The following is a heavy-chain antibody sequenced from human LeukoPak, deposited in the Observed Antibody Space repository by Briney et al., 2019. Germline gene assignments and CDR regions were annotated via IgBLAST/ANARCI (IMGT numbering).Heavy chain of an antibody. D-gene: IGHD2-21*02. Sequence: GASVKVSCKASGGTFSSYAISWVRQAPGQGLEWMGGIIPIFGTANYAQKFQGRVTITTDESTSTAYMELSSLRSEDTAVYYCARGSEVVTAILFGYEYFQHWGQGTLVTVSS. CDR3: ARGSEVVTAILFGYEYFQH. CDR1: GGTFSSYA. V-gene: IGHV1-69*05. CDR2: IIPIFGTA. J-gene: IGHJ1*01.